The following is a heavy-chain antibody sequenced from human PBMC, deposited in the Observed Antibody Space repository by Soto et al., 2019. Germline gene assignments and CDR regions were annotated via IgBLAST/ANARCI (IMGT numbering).Heavy chain of an antibody. D-gene: IGHD2-15*01. CDR1: GFTFGIHA. Sequence: EVQLLESGGGLVQPGGSLRLSCAASGFTFGIHAMIWVRQVPGKGLEWVSFISASGGRTYYADSVKGRFIISRDNSKKTVYLQMNSPRGEDTAVYYCGKGSAATNYFYYATDVWGQGTTVTVSS. CDR2: ISASGGRT. V-gene: IGHV3-23*01. CDR3: GKGSAATNYFYYATDV. J-gene: IGHJ6*02.